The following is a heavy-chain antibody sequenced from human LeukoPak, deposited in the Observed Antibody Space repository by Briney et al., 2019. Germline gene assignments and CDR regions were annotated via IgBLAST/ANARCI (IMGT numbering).Heavy chain of an antibody. CDR2: VSGSGTTT. J-gene: IGHJ4*02. CDR3: PTQGQWPVYFDY. Sequence: GGSLRLSCAASGFTFGDYAMSWVRQAPGKGLEWVSGVSGSGTTTYYADSVKGRFSISRDNSKNTLFLQMNSLRADDTAVYYCPTQGQWPVYFDYWGPGTQVTVPS. V-gene: IGHV3-23*01. D-gene: IGHD6-19*01. CDR1: GFTFGDYA.